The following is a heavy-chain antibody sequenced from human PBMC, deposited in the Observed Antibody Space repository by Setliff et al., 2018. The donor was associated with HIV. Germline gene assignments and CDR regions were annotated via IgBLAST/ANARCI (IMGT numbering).Heavy chain of an antibody. D-gene: IGHD5-12*01. Sequence: PSETLSLTCTVSGGSISSGGYYWSWIRQHPGKGLEWIGYVYYTGKTYYNPSLESRISMSVDTSKNQFSLKLTSVTAADTAVYHCARPSTGGGYNYWYFDLWGRGTLVTVSS. V-gene: IGHV4-31*03. J-gene: IGHJ2*01. CDR3: ARPSTGGGYNYWYFDL. CDR1: GGSISSGGYY. CDR2: VYYTGKT.